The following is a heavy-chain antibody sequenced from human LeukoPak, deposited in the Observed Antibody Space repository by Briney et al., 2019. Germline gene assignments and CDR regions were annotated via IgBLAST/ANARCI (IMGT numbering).Heavy chain of an antibody. V-gene: IGHV3-30*02. D-gene: IGHD3-22*01. CDR3: AKALDTSGYYPADAFDI. J-gene: IGHJ3*02. Sequence: GGSLRLSCATSGFTFSSYAMHWVRQAPGKGLEWVAFIRYDGSNKYYADSVKGRFTISRDNSKNTLYLQMNNLRAEDTAVYYCAKALDTSGYYPADAFDIWGQGTMVTVSS. CDR1: GFTFSSYA. CDR2: IRYDGSNK.